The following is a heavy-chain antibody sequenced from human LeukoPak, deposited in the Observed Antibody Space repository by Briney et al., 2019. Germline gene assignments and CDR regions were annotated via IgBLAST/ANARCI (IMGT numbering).Heavy chain of an antibody. D-gene: IGHD3-16*01. V-gene: IGHV3-7*03. CDR2: INHNGNVN. CDR1: GFIFSNYG. CDR3: ARGGGLDV. J-gene: IGHJ6*02. Sequence: GGSLRLSCAASGFIFSNYGMNWVRQAPGKGLEWVASINHNGNVNYYVDSVKGRFTISRDNAKNSLYLQMSNLRAEDTAVYFCARGGGLDVWGQGATVTVSS.